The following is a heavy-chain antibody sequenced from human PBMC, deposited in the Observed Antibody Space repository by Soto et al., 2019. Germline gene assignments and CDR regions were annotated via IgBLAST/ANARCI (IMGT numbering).Heavy chain of an antibody. CDR1: GFTFSSYA. Sequence: GGSLRLSCAASGFTFSSYAMHWVRQAPGKGLEWVAVISYDGINKYYAGSVKGRFTISRDNSKNTLYLQMNSLRAEDTAVYYCARDPGYXSSTSCMGDYYYYGMDVWGQGTTVTVSS. V-gene: IGHV3-30-3*01. CDR2: ISYDGINK. CDR3: ARDPGYXSSTSCMGDYYYYGMDV. D-gene: IGHD2-2*01. J-gene: IGHJ6*02.